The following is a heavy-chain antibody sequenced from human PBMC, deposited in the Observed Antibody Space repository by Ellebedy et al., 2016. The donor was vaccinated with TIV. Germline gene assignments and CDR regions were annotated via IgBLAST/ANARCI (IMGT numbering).Heavy chain of an antibody. Sequence: GESLKISCAASGFTFSNYGMHWARQAPGKGLEWVALISYEGSNKYYADSVKGRFSISRDNSTNTLYLQMNSRRAEDTAVYYCAKDPREWLVRGYFDYWGQGTLVTVSS. V-gene: IGHV3-30*18. CDR1: GFTFSNYG. D-gene: IGHD6-19*01. CDR2: ISYEGSNK. J-gene: IGHJ4*02. CDR3: AKDPREWLVRGYFDY.